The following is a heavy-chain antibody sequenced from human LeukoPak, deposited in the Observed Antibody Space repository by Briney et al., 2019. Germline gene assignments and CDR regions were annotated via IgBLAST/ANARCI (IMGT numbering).Heavy chain of an antibody. CDR3: ARDSGYDRSDAFDI. CDR2: IIPILGIA. Sequence: SVKVSCKASGGTFSSYAISWVRQAPGQGLEWMGRIIPILGIANYAQKFQGRVTITADKSTSTAYMELSSLRSEDTAVYYCARDSGYDRSDAFDIWGQGTMVTVSS. D-gene: IGHD5-12*01. CDR1: GGTFSSYA. V-gene: IGHV1-69*04. J-gene: IGHJ3*02.